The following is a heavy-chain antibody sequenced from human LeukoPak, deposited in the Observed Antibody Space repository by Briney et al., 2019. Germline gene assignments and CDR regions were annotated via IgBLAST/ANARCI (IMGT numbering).Heavy chain of an antibody. D-gene: IGHD3-22*01. CDR1: GFTFDDYA. Sequence: GGSLRLSCAASGFTFDDYAMHWVRQAPGKGLEWVSGISWNSGSIGYADSVKGRFTIPRDNAKNSLYLQMNSLRAEDTALYYCAKDKASSGYWYFDLWGRGTLVTVSS. J-gene: IGHJ2*01. V-gene: IGHV3-9*01. CDR2: ISWNSGSI. CDR3: AKDKASSGYWYFDL.